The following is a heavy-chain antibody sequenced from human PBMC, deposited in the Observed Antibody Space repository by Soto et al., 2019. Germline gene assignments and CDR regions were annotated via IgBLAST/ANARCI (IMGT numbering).Heavy chain of an antibody. D-gene: IGHD2-15*01. J-gene: IGHJ5*02. Sequence: SETLSLTCTVSGGSISSYYWNWIRQPPGKGLEWIGYIYYSGSTNYNPSLKSRVTISVDTSKKQFSLKLSSVTAADTALYFCARGEYCSGGSCYSGPRMAWFDPWGQGTLVTVSS. CDR2: IYYSGST. V-gene: IGHV4-59*01. CDR3: ARGEYCSGGSCYSGPRMAWFDP. CDR1: GGSISSYY.